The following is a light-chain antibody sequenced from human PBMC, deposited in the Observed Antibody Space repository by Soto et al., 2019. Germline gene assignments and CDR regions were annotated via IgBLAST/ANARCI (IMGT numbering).Light chain of an antibody. Sequence: DIQMTQSPSTLSASVGDRVTITCRASESIGTWLAWYQQKPGKAPNLLIYDASSLQSGVPSRFSGRGSGTEFTLTLSSPQTHDFANYYCQPYNNWWTFGQGTKV. CDR2: DAS. J-gene: IGKJ1*01. CDR1: ESIGTW. CDR3: QPYNNWWT. V-gene: IGKV1-5*01.